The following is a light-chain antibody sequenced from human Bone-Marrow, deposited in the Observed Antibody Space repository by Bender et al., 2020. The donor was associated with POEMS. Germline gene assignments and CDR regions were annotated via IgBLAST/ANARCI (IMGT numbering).Light chain of an antibody. CDR3: SSYTTSTTWV. CDR2: DVS. V-gene: IGLV2-14*03. J-gene: IGLJ3*02. CDR1: SSDIGGSDY. Sequence: QSALTQPASVSGSPGQSITISCTGTSSDIGGSDYVSWFQHHPGKAPKVIIYDVSSRPSGVSNRFSASKSGNTASLTISGLQAEDEADYYCSSYTTSTTWVFGGGTKLTVL.